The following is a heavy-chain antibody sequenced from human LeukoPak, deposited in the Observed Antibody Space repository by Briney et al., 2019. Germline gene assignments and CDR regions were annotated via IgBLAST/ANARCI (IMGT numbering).Heavy chain of an antibody. D-gene: IGHD3-10*01. V-gene: IGHV3-20*04. CDR1: GFTFDDYG. CDR3: AKSRGLSLPMSRYFDY. J-gene: IGHJ4*02. Sequence: GGSLRLSCAASGFTFDDYGMSWVRQAPGKGLEWVSGIYWNGGSTGYTDSVKGRFTISRDNAKNSLYLQMNSLRAEDTAVYYCAKSRGLSLPMSRYFDYWGRGTLVTVSS. CDR2: IYWNGGST.